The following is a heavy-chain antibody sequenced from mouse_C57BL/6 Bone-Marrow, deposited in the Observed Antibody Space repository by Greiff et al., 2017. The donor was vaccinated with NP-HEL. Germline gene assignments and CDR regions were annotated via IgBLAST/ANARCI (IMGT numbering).Heavy chain of an antibody. CDR3: AREGYYYGSSYGFAY. J-gene: IGHJ3*01. CDR1: GYTFTSYW. CDR2: IYPGSGST. D-gene: IGHD1-1*01. V-gene: IGHV1-55*01. Sequence: QVQLKQPGAELVKPGASVKMSCKASGYTFTSYWITWVKQRPGQGLAWIGDIYPGSGSTNYNEKFKSKATLTVDTSSSTAYMQLSSLTSEDSAVYYCAREGYYYGSSYGFAYWGQGTLVTVSA.